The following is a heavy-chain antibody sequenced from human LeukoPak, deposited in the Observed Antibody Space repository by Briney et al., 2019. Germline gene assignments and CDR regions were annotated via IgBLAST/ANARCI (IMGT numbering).Heavy chain of an antibody. V-gene: IGHV3-43*02. D-gene: IGHD3-10*01. J-gene: IGHJ6*02. CDR2: ISGDGGST. CDR3: AKDMVRGSFGDYYYGMDV. Sequence: PGGSLRLSCAASGFTFDDYAMHWVRQAPGKGLEWASLISGDGGSTYYADSVKGRFTISRDNSKNSLYLQMNSLRTEDTALYYCAKDMVRGSFGDYYYGMDVWGQGTTVTVSS. CDR1: GFTFDDYA.